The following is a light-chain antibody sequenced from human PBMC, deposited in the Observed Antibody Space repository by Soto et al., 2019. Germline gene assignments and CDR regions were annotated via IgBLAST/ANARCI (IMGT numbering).Light chain of an antibody. CDR2: AAS. CDR3: QQFGSSVT. V-gene: IGKV1-9*01. Sequence: DIQLTQSPSFLSASVGDRVTITCRASQGISSYLAWYQQKPGKAPKLLIYAASTLQSGVPSRFSGSGSGTEFTLTISSLQPEDFATYYCQQFGSSVTFGQGTRLDIK. J-gene: IGKJ5*01. CDR1: QGISSY.